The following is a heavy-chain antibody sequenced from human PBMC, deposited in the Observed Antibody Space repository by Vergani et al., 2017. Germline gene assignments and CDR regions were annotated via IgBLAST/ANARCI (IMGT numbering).Heavy chain of an antibody. J-gene: IGHJ4*02. V-gene: IGHV3-30*02. D-gene: IGHD6-19*01. CDR2: IRSDESRR. CDR3: ARGSVAGDLYFDY. Sequence: QVQLVESGGGVVQPGGSLRLSCAASGFTFNSYGMHWVRQAPGKGLEWVASIRSDESRRYYGDSMEGPFTISRDNSKNTLYLQMKSLRPEDTAVYYCARGSVAGDLYFDYWGQGTLVTVSS. CDR1: GFTFNSYG.